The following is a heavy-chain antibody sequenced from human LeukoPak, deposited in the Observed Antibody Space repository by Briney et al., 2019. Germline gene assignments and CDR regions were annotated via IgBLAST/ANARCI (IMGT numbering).Heavy chain of an antibody. CDR3: AKRPSDYGDYVIYFDY. CDR2: ISDDGRNK. D-gene: IGHD4-17*01. J-gene: IGHJ4*02. V-gene: IGHV3-30*18. CDR1: GFSFISYG. Sequence: GGSLRLSCAASGFSFISYGMHWVRQAPGKGLEWVGVISDDGRNKKYADSVKGRFTISRDNSKDTLYLQMNSLRDEDTAVYYCAKRPSDYGDYVIYFDYWGQGTLVTVSS.